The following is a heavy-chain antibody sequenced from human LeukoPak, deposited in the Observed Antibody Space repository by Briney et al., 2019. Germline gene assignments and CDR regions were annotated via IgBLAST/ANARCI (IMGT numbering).Heavy chain of an antibody. V-gene: IGHV1-18*01. Sequence: ASVKVSCKASGYTFTSYGISWVRQAPGQGLEWMGWISAYNGNTNYAQKLQGRVTMTTDTSTSTAYMELRSLRSDDTAVYYCARDPKLLWFGELHSTVISDYWGQGTLATVSS. CDR1: GYTFTSYG. CDR2: ISAYNGNT. D-gene: IGHD3-10*01. J-gene: IGHJ4*02. CDR3: ARDPKLLWFGELHSTVISDY.